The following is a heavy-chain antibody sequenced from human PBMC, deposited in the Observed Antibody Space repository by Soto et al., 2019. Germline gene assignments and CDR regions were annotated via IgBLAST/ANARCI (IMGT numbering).Heavy chain of an antibody. CDR1: GGSVSSGDYY. Sequence: SETLSLTCTVSGGSVSSGDYYWSWIRQPPGKGLEWIGYIYYSGTTYYNPSLKSRVTISRDTSKNQFSLKLTSVTAADTAVYYCARHSRPGLPHWGQGTLVTVSS. V-gene: IGHV4-30-4*01. CDR2: IYYSGTT. CDR3: ARHSRPGLPH. J-gene: IGHJ1*01. D-gene: IGHD5-18*01.